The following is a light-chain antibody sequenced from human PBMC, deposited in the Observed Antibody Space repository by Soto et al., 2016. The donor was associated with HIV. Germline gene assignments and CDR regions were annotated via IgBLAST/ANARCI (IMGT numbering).Light chain of an antibody. V-gene: IGLV3-1*01. CDR3: QAWDSSTLYV. CDR1: KLGDKY. Sequence: SYELTQPPSVSVSPGQTASITCSGDKLGDKYASWYQQKPGQSPVLVIYEDTKRPSGIPERFSGSNSGDTATLTISGTQAMDEADYYCQAWDSSTLYVFGTGTKVNRP. CDR2: EDT. J-gene: IGLJ1*01.